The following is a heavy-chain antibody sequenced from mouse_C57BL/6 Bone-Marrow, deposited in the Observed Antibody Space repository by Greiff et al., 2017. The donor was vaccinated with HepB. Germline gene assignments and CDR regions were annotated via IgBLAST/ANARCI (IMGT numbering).Heavy chain of an antibody. Sequence: EVQLQESGGGLVQPGESLKLSCESNEYEFPSHDMSWVRKTPEKRLELVAAINSDGGSTYYPETLERRFIISRDNTKKTLYLQMSSLSSEDTALYYCDRHGDYDGVVAMDYWGQGTSVTVSS. CDR1: EYEFPSHD. D-gene: IGHD2-4*01. J-gene: IGHJ4*01. CDR2: INSDGGST. V-gene: IGHV5-2*01. CDR3: DRHGDYDGVVAMDY.